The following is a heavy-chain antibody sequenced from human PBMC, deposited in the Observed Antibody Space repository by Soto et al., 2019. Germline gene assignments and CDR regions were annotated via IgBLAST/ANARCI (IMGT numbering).Heavy chain of an antibody. CDR3: ARTPQGGNTFHL. V-gene: IGHV3-72*01. Sequence: EVHLVESGGGLVQPGGSLRLSCAASGFTFSDHYIDWVRQAPGKGLEWVGRSRDKANNYATHYAASVRGRFTISRDDSKDSLYLQMNSLKTEDTAVYYCARTPQGGNTFHLWGQGTTVTVSS. CDR2: SRDKANNYAT. D-gene: IGHD3-16*01. J-gene: IGHJ6*02. CDR1: GFTFSDHY.